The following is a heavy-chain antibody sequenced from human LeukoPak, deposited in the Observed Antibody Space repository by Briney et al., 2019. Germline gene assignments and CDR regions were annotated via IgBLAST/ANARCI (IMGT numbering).Heavy chain of an antibody. CDR2: IYYSGST. J-gene: IGHJ5*02. V-gene: IGHV4-39*01. CDR1: GGSISGSSYY. Sequence: PSETLSLTCTVSGGSISGSSYYWGWIRQPPGKGLEWIGSIYYSGSTHYNPSLKSRVTISVDTSKNQFSLKLSSVTAADTAVYYCARHRITYYDFWSGYHGGEWFDPWGQGTLVTVSS. D-gene: IGHD3-3*01. CDR3: ARHRITYYDFWSGYHGGEWFDP.